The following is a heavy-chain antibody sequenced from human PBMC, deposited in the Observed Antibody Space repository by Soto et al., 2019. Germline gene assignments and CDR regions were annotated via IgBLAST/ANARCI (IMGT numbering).Heavy chain of an antibody. CDR1: GFTFDDYA. V-gene: IGHV3-9*01. Sequence: HPGGSLRLSCAASGFTFDDYAMHWVRQAPGKGLEWVSGISWNSGSIGYADSVKGRFTISRDNAKNSLYLQMNSLRAEDTALYYCAKDMGPIIRQDAFDIWGQGTMVTVSS. CDR3: AKDMGPIIRQDAFDI. CDR2: ISWNSGSI. J-gene: IGHJ3*02.